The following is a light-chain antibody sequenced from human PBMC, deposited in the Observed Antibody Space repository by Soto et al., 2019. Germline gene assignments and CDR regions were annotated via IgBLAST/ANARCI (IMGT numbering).Light chain of an antibody. CDR1: QSVTSNY. J-gene: IGKJ2*01. V-gene: IGKV3-20*01. CDR2: GAS. CDR3: QRYGSSPQNT. Sequence: EVVLTQSPGTLSLSPGERATLSCRASQSVTSNYLAWYQQKPGQAPRLLIYGASRRATGIPDRFSGSGSGTDFTLTISRLEPEDFAVYYCQRYGSSPQNTFGQGPSWIS.